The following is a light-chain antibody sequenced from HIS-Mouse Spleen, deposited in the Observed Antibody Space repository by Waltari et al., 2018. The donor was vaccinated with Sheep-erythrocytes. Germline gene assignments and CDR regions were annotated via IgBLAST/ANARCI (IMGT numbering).Light chain of an antibody. CDR1: SSNIGSNT. Sequence: QSVLTQPPSASGTPGQRVTISCSGSSSNIGSNTVNWYQQLPGTAPKLLIYRNTPRPSGVPDRFSGSKSGTSACLAISGLQSESEADYYCAAWDDSLNGVVFGGGTKLTVL. J-gene: IGLJ2*01. CDR3: AAWDDSLNGVV. CDR2: RNT. V-gene: IGLV1-44*01.